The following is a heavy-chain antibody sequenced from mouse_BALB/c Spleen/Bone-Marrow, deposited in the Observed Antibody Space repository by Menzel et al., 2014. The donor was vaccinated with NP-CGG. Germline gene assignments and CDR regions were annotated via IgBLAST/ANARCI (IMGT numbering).Heavy chain of an antibody. V-gene: IGHV14-3*02. J-gene: IGHJ4*01. CDR3: ASATTATYYAMDF. CDR2: IDPANGNT. D-gene: IGHD1-2*01. CDR1: GFNIKDTY. Sequence: VQLKQSGAELVKPGASVKLSCTASGFNIKDTYMHWVKQRPEQGLEWIGRIDPANGNTKYDPKFQGKATITTDTSSNTAYLQVSSLTSEDTAVYYCASATTATYYAMDFCSQTASVTVST.